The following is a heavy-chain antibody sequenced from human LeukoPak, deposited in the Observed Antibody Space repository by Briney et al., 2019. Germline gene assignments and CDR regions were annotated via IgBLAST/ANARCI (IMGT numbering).Heavy chain of an antibody. Sequence: PSETLSLTCTVSGGSISSYYWSWIRQPPGKGLEWIGYINYSGSTNYSPSLKSRVAISVDTSNNQFSLKLSSVTATDAAVYYCARHTVVQGRWPDYWGQGALVTVSS. J-gene: IGHJ4*02. V-gene: IGHV4-59*08. D-gene: IGHD4-23*01. CDR2: INYSGST. CDR1: GGSISSYY. CDR3: ARHTVVQGRWPDY.